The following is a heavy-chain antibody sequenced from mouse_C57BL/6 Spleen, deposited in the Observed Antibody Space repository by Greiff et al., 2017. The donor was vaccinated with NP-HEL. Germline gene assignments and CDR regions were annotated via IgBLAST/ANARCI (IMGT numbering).Heavy chain of an antibody. CDR1: GYSITSGYY. J-gene: IGHJ1*03. CDR2: ISYDGSN. CDR3: ARGRDYDV. D-gene: IGHD2-4*01. Sequence: ESGPGLVKPSQSLSLTCSVTGYSITSGYYWNWIRQFPGNKLEWMGYISYDGSNNYNPSLKNRISITRDTSKNQFFLKLNSVTTEDTATYYCARGRDYDVWGTGTTVTVSS. V-gene: IGHV3-6*01.